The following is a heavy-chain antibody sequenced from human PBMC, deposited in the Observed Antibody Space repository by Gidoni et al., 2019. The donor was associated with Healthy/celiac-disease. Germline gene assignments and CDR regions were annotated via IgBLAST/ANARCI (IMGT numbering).Heavy chain of an antibody. CDR3: ARATYYYGSGSPTMDV. J-gene: IGHJ6*02. CDR2: ISSSSSYI. D-gene: IGHD3-10*01. CDR1: GFTFSSYS. Sequence: EVQLVESGGGLVKPGGSRRLSCAASGFTFSSYSMNWVRQAPGKGLGWVSSISSSSSYIYYADSVKGRFTISRDNAKNSLYLQMNSLRAEDTAVYYCARATYYYGSGSPTMDVWGQGTTVTVSS. V-gene: IGHV3-21*01.